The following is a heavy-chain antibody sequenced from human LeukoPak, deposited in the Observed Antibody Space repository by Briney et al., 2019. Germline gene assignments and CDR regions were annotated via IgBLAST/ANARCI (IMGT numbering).Heavy chain of an antibody. V-gene: IGHV4-59*01. CDR1: GGSIRSNF. J-gene: IGHJ4*02. D-gene: IGHD6-19*01. Sequence: SETLSLTCSVSGGSIRSNFWSWIRQPPGKGLEWIGYIYYSGSTNYNPSLKSRVTISVDTSKNQFSLKLSSVTAADTAVYYCARVGGWGPVDWGQGTLVTVSS. CDR2: IYYSGST. CDR3: ARVGGWGPVD.